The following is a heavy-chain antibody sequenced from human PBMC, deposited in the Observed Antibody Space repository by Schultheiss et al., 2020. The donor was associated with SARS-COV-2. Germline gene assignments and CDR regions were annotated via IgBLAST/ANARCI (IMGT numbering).Heavy chain of an antibody. D-gene: IGHD6-13*01. CDR3: ASLVYSSSWRGY. CDR1: GGTFSSYA. CDR2: IIPIFGTA. Sequence: SVKVSCKASGGTFSSYAISWVRQAPGQGLEWMGGIIPIFGTANYAQKFQGRVTMTRNTSISTAYMELSSLRSEDTAVYYCASLVYSSSWRGYWGQGTLVTVSS. V-gene: IGHV1-69*05. J-gene: IGHJ4*02.